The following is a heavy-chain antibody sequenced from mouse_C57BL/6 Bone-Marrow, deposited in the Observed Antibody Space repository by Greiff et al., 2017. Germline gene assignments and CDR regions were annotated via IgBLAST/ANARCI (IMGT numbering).Heavy chain of an antibody. D-gene: IGHD2-1*01. V-gene: IGHV1-47*01. Sequence: QVHVKQSGAELVKPGASVKMSCKSSGYTFTTYPIEWMQQNHGKSLEWIGNFHPYNDDTKYNETFTGKAPLTVEKSSSTVYLELIRLTTDEAAVDYVARGGNYGVYYFDYWGQGTTLTVSS. CDR1: GYTFTTYP. CDR2: FHPYNDDT. CDR3: ARGGNYGVYYFDY. J-gene: IGHJ2*01.